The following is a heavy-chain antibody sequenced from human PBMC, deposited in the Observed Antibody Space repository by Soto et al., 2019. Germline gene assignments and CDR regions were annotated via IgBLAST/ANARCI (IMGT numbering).Heavy chain of an antibody. CDR2: IIPILGIA. V-gene: IGHV1-69*02. CDR1: GGTFSSYT. CDR3: ARGINGSSPYYYYYYYMDV. Sequence: ASVKVSCKASGGTFSSYTISWVRQAPGQGLEWMGRIIPILGIANYAQKFQGRVTITADKSTSTAYMELSSLRSEDTAVYYCARGINGSSPYYYYYYYMDVWGKGTTVTSP. J-gene: IGHJ6*03. D-gene: IGHD6-6*01.